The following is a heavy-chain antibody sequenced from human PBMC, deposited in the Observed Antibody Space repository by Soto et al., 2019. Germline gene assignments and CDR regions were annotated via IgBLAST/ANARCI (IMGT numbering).Heavy chain of an antibody. J-gene: IGHJ4*02. CDR3: ARWRDWSGSYRYYFDY. D-gene: IGHD1-26*01. Sequence: QVQLVQSGAEVKKPGASVKVSCKASGYTFTSYGISWGRQAPGQGLEWMGWISAYNGNTNYAQKLQGRVTMTTDTSTSTGYMELRSLRSDDTAVYYCARWRDWSGSYRYYFDYWGQGTLVTVSS. CDR1: GYTFTSYG. V-gene: IGHV1-18*01. CDR2: ISAYNGNT.